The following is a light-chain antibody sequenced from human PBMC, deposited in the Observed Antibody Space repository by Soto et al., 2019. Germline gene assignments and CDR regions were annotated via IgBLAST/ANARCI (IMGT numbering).Light chain of an antibody. CDR2: AAS. J-gene: IGKJ2*01. CDR1: QGISNY. V-gene: IGKV1-27*01. Sequence: DIQMTQSPSSLSASVGDRVTITCRASQGISNYLAWYQQKPGKVPKLLIYAASTFQSGVPSQFSGSGSGTEFTLTISSLQPEDVATYYCQKYNSAPHTFGQGTKLEIK. CDR3: QKYNSAPHT.